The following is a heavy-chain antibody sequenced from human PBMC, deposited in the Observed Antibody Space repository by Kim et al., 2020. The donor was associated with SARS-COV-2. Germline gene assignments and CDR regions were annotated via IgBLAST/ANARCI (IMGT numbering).Heavy chain of an antibody. J-gene: IGHJ6*02. V-gene: IGHV3-66*01. Sequence: SYRDSVKGRFHISRDKSKNTRYLHMNSLGAEDMAVYYCARDLGPYGMDVGGQGTTVTVSS. CDR3: ARDLGPYGMDV.